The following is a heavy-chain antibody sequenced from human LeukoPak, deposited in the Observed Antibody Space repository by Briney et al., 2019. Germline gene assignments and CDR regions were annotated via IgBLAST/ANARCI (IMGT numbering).Heavy chain of an antibody. J-gene: IGHJ6*03. Sequence: PSGTLSLTCVVSGGSISHDNWWSWVRQPPGKGLEWLGTIYYRGTTYYNPSLKSRVTFSVDTSKNQFSLRLNSVTAADTAVYYCARDFSSSSSVYYYYYMDVWGKGTTVTVSS. V-gene: IGHV4-4*02. CDR2: IYYRGTT. CDR1: GGSISHDNW. D-gene: IGHD6-6*01. CDR3: ARDFSSSSSVYYYYYMDV.